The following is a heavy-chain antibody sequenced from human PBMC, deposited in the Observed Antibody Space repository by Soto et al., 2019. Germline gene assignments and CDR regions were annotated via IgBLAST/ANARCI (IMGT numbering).Heavy chain of an antibody. CDR1: GGSISSYY. CDR2: IYYSGST. CDR3: ARGGAATHYYYYGMDV. V-gene: IGHV4-59*01. Sequence: PSETLSLTCTVSGGSISSYYWSWIRQPPGKGLEWIGYIYYSGSTNYNPSLKSRVTISVDTSKNQFSLKLSSVTAADTAVYYCARGGAATHYYYYGMDVWGQGTTVTVS. J-gene: IGHJ6*02. D-gene: IGHD6-13*01.